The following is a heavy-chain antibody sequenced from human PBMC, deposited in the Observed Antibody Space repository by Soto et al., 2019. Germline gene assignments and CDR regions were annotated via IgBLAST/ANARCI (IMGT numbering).Heavy chain of an antibody. Sequence: SETLSLTCTVSGGSVSSGSYYWSWIRQPPGEGLEWIGYIYYSGSTNYNPSLKSRVTISVDTSKNQFSLKLSSVTAADTAVYYCAREGLGYCTNGVCIGMDVWGQGTTVTVSS. CDR1: GGSVSSGSYY. J-gene: IGHJ6*02. V-gene: IGHV4-61*01. CDR3: AREGLGYCTNGVCIGMDV. CDR2: IYYSGST. D-gene: IGHD2-8*01.